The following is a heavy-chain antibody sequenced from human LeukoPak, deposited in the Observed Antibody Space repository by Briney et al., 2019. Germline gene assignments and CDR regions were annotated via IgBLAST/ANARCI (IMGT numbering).Heavy chain of an antibody. V-gene: IGHV3-74*01. CDR3: ARDDITMVRGVIYGMDV. J-gene: IGHJ6*02. CDR2: INSDGSST. D-gene: IGHD3-10*01. Sequence: GGSLTLSCAAYGFTFSSYWMHWVRQAPGKGLVWVSRINSDGSSTSYADSVKGRFTISRDNAKNTLYLQMNSLRAEDTAVYYCARDDITMVRGVIYGMDVWGQGTTVTVSS. CDR1: GFTFSSYW.